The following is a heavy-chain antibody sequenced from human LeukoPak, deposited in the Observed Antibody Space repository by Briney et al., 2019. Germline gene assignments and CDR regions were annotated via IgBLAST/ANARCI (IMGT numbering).Heavy chain of an antibody. V-gene: IGHV3-11*04. Sequence: GGSLRLSCAASGFTFSDYYMSWIRQAPGKGLECISYISSSGYTIYYADSVKGRFTISRDNAKNSLYLQLNSLRADDTAVYFCARDRGGSYYDYWGQGTLVTVSS. CDR2: ISSSGYTI. D-gene: IGHD1-26*01. J-gene: IGHJ4*02. CDR1: GFTFSDYY. CDR3: ARDRGGSYYDY.